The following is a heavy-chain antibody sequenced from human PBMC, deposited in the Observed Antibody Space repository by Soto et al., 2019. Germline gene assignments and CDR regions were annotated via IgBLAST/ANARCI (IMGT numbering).Heavy chain of an antibody. D-gene: IGHD2-8*02. Sequence: DVHLVESGGGLVQPGGSLRLCYVASRFTFSGYWMSWVRQAPGKGLEWVATIKTDGGEEYYVDSVRGRFTISRDNARDSLFLQMNGLRVEDPAIYYCATYSDCTGGGCSANPDHWGQGTLVTVSS. CDR2: IKTDGGEE. CDR1: RFTFSGYW. J-gene: IGHJ4*02. CDR3: ATYSDCTGGGCSANPDH. V-gene: IGHV3-7*01.